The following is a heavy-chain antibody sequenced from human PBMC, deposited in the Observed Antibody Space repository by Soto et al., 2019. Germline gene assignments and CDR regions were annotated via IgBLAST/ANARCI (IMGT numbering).Heavy chain of an antibody. V-gene: IGHV1-2*04. D-gene: IGHD2-15*01. Sequence: QVPLVQSGAEVKKPGASVKVSCKTSGDTFIGYYMHWVRQAPGQGLEWMGWINPNSGDTKYAQKFQGWVTMTRDTSVSTAYMELSRLKSDDTAVYYCAREGGYCSGGSCFDYWGQGTLVTVSS. J-gene: IGHJ4*02. CDR1: GDTFIGYY. CDR3: AREGGYCSGGSCFDY. CDR2: INPNSGDT.